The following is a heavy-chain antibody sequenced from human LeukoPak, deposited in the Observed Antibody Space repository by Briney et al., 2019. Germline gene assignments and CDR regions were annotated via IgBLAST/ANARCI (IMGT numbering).Heavy chain of an antibody. Sequence: ASVKVSCKASGGTFSSYAISWVRQAPGQGLEWMGRIIPILGIANYAQKFQGKVTITADKSTSTAYMQLSSLRSEDTAVYYCARSYYYGSSGYKNRPDYWGQGTLVTVSS. CDR3: ARSYYYGSSGYKNRPDY. D-gene: IGHD3-22*01. V-gene: IGHV1-69*04. CDR1: GGTFSSYA. J-gene: IGHJ4*02. CDR2: IIPILGIA.